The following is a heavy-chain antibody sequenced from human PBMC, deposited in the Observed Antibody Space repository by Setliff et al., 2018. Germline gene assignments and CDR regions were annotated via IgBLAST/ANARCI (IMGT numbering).Heavy chain of an antibody. CDR1: GFSFNLYW. CDR2: IKQDGSEK. CDR3: ARIRRAFDI. V-gene: IGHV3-7*01. D-gene: IGHD3-10*01. J-gene: IGHJ3*02. Sequence: PGGSLRLSCAASGFSFNLYWMDWVRQAPGRGLEWVAHIKQDGSEKYYVDSVKGRFTISRDNAKNSLYLQMNSLRAEDTAVYYCARIRRAFDIWGQGTMVTVSS.